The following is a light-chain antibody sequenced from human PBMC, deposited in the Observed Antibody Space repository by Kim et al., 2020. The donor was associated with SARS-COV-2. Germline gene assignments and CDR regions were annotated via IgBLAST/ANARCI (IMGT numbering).Light chain of an antibody. J-gene: IGLJ3*02. CDR2: TNS. V-gene: IGLV1-44*01. Sequence: GQRVTISCSGSSSNIGNNPVNWYQQRPGTAPKLLIYTNSQRPSGVPDRFSGSKSGTSASLAISGLQSEDEADFYCAAWDDSLNGWVFGGGTKLTVL. CDR1: SSNIGNNP. CDR3: AAWDDSLNGWV.